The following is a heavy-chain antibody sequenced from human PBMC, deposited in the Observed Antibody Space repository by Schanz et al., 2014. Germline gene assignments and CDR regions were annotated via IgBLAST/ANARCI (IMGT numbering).Heavy chain of an antibody. CDR3: AKDGRLPYYGTGSDFDY. D-gene: IGHD3-22*01. V-gene: IGHV3-23*04. CDR2: ISDSGDST. Sequence: VQLVESGGGLIKPGGSLRLSCLASGFTFSTTWMNWVRQAPGKGLEWVSDISDSGDSTHYADSVKGRFTISRDNLKNTVYLQMNSLRAGDTAVYYCAKDGRLPYYGTGSDFDYWGQGTLVAVSS. J-gene: IGHJ4*02. CDR1: GFTFSTTW.